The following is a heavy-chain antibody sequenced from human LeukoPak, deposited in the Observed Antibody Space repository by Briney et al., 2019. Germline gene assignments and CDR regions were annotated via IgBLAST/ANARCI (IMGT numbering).Heavy chain of an antibody. CDR1: GGSMSSYF. CDR3: ARDRAVAGTFDP. V-gene: IGHV4-59*01. D-gene: IGHD6-19*01. CDR2: IYYSGST. J-gene: IGHJ5*02. Sequence: SETLSLTCTVSGGSMSSYFWSWIRQPPGKELEWIGYIYYSGSTSYDPSLKSRVTISVDTPKNQFSLKLSSVTAADTAVYYCARDRAVAGTFDPWGQGTLVTVSS.